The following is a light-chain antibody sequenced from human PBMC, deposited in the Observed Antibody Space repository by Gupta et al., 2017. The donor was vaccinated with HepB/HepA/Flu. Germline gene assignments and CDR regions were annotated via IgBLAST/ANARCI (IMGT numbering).Light chain of an antibody. CDR1: SSDIGGYNY. CDR2: EVS. J-gene: IGLJ2*01. Sequence: QSALTQPASVSGSPGQSITISCPGTSSDIGGYNYVSWYQQHAGKAPKLMIYEVSNRPAGIANRFSGSKSGNTASLTISGLQAEDDGVYYCNSYTSSSIVVFGGGTKLTVL. V-gene: IGLV2-14*01. CDR3: NSYTSSSIVV.